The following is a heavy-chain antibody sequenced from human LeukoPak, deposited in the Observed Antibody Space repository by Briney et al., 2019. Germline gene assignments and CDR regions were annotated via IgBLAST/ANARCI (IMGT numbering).Heavy chain of an antibody. V-gene: IGHV3-11*04. CDR2: ISSRGTTM. Sequence: LSLTCAVYGGSFSGYYWSWVRQAPGKGPEWVSYISSRGTTMYYADSVKGRFTISRDNAKKSLDLQMNSLRAEDTAVYYCARGGGYDFPAYYYYYFMDVWGKGTTVTVSS. CDR1: GGSFSGYY. CDR3: ARGGGYDFPAYYYYYFMDV. D-gene: IGHD5-12*01. J-gene: IGHJ6*03.